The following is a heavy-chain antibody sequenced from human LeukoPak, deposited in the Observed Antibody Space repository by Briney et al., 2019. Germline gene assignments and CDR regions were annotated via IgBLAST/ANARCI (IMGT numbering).Heavy chain of an antibody. V-gene: IGHV3-53*04. D-gene: IGHD5-18*01. CDR1: GFTVSSNY. CDR2: IYSGGST. J-gene: IGHJ3*02. Sequence: GGSLRPSCAASGFTVSSNYMSWVRQAPGKGLEWVSVIYSGGSTYYADSVKGRFTISRHNSKNTLYLQMNSLRAEDTAVYYCAREGGYSYGYGGDAFDIWGQGTMVTVSA. CDR3: AREGGYSYGYGGDAFDI.